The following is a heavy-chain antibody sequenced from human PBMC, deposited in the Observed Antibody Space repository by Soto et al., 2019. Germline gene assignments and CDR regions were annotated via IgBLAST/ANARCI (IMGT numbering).Heavy chain of an antibody. V-gene: IGHV3-7*05. CDR3: ARGRRITIFGVVYLYY. CDR1: GFAFSSYW. Sequence: EVQLVESGGGLVQPGGSLRLSCVASGFAFSSYWMSWVSQAPGKGLEWVANIKQDGSEKFHVDSVKGRFTISRDNAKNSLYLQMNSLRAEDTAVYYCARGRRITIFGVVYLYYWGQGTRVTVSS. D-gene: IGHD3-3*01. J-gene: IGHJ4*02. CDR2: IKQDGSEK.